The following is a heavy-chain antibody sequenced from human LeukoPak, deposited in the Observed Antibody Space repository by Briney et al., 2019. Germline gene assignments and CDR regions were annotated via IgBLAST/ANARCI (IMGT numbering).Heavy chain of an antibody. J-gene: IGHJ5*02. V-gene: IGHV3-30*02. CDR2: IGYDESKK. CDR1: GFTFRNHG. Sequence: PGGSLRLSCVASGFTFRNHGMQWVRQAPGGGLEWVALIGYDESKKYYADSVKGRFTTSRDNSKNTLYLQMNSLRVDDTAVYYCANSSFQAWGRGTLVTVSS. CDR3: ANSSFQA. D-gene: IGHD2-15*01.